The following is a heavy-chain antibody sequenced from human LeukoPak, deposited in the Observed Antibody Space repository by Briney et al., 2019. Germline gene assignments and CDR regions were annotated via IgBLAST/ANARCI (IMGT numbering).Heavy chain of an antibody. CDR3: ARSYPYGGNGFDY. J-gene: IGHJ4*02. Sequence: SETLSLTCTVSGGSVSSGSYYWSWIRQPPGKGLEWIGYIYYSGSTNYNPSLKSRVTISVDTSKNQFSLKLSSVTAADTAVYYCARSYPYGGNGFDYWGQGTLVTVSS. V-gene: IGHV4-61*01. D-gene: IGHD4-23*01. CDR1: GGSVSSGSYY. CDR2: IYYSGST.